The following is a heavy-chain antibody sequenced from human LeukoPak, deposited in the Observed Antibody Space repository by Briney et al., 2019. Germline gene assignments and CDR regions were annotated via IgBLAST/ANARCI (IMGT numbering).Heavy chain of an antibody. CDR2: IKGDGIST. CDR1: GFTFSCYW. D-gene: IGHD3-3*01. CDR3: AKDHYWSIDY. J-gene: IGHJ4*02. V-gene: IGHV3-74*01. Sequence: GGSLRLSCAASGFTFSCYWMNWARHAPGQGLVWVPRIKGDGISTNYADSVKGRFTISRDIAKNTLYLQMNSLRAEDTGVYYCAKDHYWSIDYWGRGTLVTVSS.